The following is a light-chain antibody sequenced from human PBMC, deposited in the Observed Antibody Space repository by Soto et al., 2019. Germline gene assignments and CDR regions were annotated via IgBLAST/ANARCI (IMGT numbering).Light chain of an antibody. CDR2: AAF. V-gene: IGKV3-20*01. CDR3: QQYLRSPLT. CDR1: EPITSSS. J-gene: IGKJ4*01. Sequence: EIVLTQSPGTLSLSPGDRATLSCRASEPITSSSLAWYQQKPGQAPGLLIYAAFTRATGIPDRFRGGGSGTDFTLTITRLEPEDAAVYFCQQYLRSPLTFGGGTRVE.